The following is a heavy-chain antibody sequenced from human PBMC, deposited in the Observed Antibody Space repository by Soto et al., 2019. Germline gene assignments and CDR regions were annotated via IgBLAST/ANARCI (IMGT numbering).Heavy chain of an antibody. D-gene: IGHD3-22*01. CDR3: ARGIYYYDSSGFWGY. J-gene: IGHJ4*02. V-gene: IGHV3-48*02. Sequence: EVQLEESGGGLVQPGGSLRLSCAASGFTFSSYSMNWVRQAPGKGLEWVSYISSSSSTIYYADSVKGRFTISRDNAKNSLYLQMNSLRDEVTAVYYCARGIYYYDSSGFWGYWGQGTLVTVSS. CDR2: ISSSSSTI. CDR1: GFTFSSYS.